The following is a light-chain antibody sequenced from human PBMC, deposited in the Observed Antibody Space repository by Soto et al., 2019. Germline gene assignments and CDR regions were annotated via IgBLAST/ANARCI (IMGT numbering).Light chain of an antibody. CDR3: ETWDSNTRV. CDR1: SGHSSYI. Sequence: QSVLTQSSSATASLGSSVKLTCTLSSGHSSYIIAWHQQQPGKAPRYLMKLEGSGSYNKGSGVPDRFSGSSSAADRYLTISNLQSEDEADYYCETWDSNTRVFGGGTKVTVL. V-gene: IGLV4-60*03. CDR2: LEGSGSY. J-gene: IGLJ3*02.